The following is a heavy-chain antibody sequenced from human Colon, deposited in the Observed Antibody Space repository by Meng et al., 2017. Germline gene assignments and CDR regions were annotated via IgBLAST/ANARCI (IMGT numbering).Heavy chain of an antibody. CDR1: GFTFSSYW. CDR2: ISSDGSST. CDR3: AAFRSGKIDY. V-gene: IGHV3-74*01. Sequence: VQLVESGGGLVQPGGSLRLSCATSGFTFSSYWMHWVRQAPGKRLVWVSRISSDGSSTIYADSVKGRFTISRDNAKNTLSLQMNSLRAEDTAVHYCAAFRSGKIDYWGQGTLVTVSS. J-gene: IGHJ4*02. D-gene: IGHD1-26*01.